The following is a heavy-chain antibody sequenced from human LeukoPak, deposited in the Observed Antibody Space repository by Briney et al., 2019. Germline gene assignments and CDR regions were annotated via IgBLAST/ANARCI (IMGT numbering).Heavy chain of an antibody. Sequence: ASVKVSCKASGYTFTGYYMHWVRQAPGQGLEWMGWINPNSGGTNYAQKFQGRVTITRDTSISTAYMELSRLRSDDTAVYYCAPSYSGSYFTVYYWGQGTLVTVSS. V-gene: IGHV1-2*02. D-gene: IGHD1-26*01. CDR2: INPNSGGT. CDR1: GYTFTGYY. J-gene: IGHJ4*02. CDR3: APSYSGSYFTVYY.